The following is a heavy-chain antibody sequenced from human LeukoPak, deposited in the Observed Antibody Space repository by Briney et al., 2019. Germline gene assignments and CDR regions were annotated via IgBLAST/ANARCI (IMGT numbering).Heavy chain of an antibody. V-gene: IGHV4-38-2*02. D-gene: IGHD3-10*01. CDR3: ARDDGPDGEYYFDY. CDR1: GYSISSGYY. J-gene: IGHJ4*02. Sequence: SETLSLTCTVSGYSISSGYYWGWIRQPPGKGLEWIGNIYHSGSTYYNPSLKSRVTISVDTSKNQFSLKLSSVTAADTAVYYCARDDGPDGEYYFDYWGQGTLVTVSS. CDR2: IYHSGST.